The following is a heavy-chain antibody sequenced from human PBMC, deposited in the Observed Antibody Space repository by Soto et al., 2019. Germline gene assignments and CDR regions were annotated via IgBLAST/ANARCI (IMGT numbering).Heavy chain of an antibody. Sequence: ASVKVSCKASGYTFTSYAMHWVRQAPGQRLEWMGWINAGNGNTKYSQKFQGRVTITRDTSASTAYMELSSLRSEDTAVYYCAREIPLYYDFWSGNPDAFDIWGQGTMVTVSS. D-gene: IGHD3-3*01. CDR1: GYTFTSYA. V-gene: IGHV1-3*01. CDR3: AREIPLYYDFWSGNPDAFDI. J-gene: IGHJ3*02. CDR2: INAGNGNT.